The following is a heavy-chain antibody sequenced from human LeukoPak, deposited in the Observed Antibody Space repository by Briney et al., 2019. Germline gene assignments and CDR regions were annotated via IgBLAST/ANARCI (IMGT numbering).Heavy chain of an antibody. D-gene: IGHD4-23*01. Sequence: PSETLSLTCTVSGGSISSSSYYWGWIRQPPGKGLEWIGSIYYSGSTYYNPSPKSRVTISVDTSKNQFSLKLSSVTAADTAVYYCAGGGNSPDYFDYWGQGTMVTVSS. CDR1: GGSISSSSYY. CDR2: IYYSGST. CDR3: AGGGNSPDYFDY. V-gene: IGHV4-39*01. J-gene: IGHJ4*02.